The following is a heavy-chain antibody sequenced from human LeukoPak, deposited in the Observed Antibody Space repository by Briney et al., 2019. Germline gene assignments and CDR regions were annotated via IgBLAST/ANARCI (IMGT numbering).Heavy chain of an antibody. CDR3: ARGRLGVSGYKDYLDY. D-gene: IGHD5-12*01. CDR2: INPNSGGT. Sequence: GASVKVSCKASGYIFTGYYMHWVRQAPGQGLEWMGWINPNSGGTKYAQKFQGRVTMTRDTSISTAYMELSRLRSDDTAVYYCARGRLGVSGYKDYLDYWGQGTLVTVSS. CDR1: GYIFTGYY. V-gene: IGHV1-2*02. J-gene: IGHJ4*02.